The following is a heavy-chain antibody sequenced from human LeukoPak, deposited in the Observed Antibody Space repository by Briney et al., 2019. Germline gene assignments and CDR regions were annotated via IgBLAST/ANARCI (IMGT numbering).Heavy chain of an antibody. V-gene: IGHV1-8*01. D-gene: IGHD2-2*01. CDR2: MNPNSGNT. J-gene: IGHJ6*02. Sequence: ASVKVSRKASGYTFASYDINWVRQATGQGLEWMGWMNPNSGNTGYAQKFQGRVTMTRNTSISTAYMELSSLRSEDTAVYYCARSRVYYGMDVWGQGTTVTVSS. CDR3: ARSRVYYGMDV. CDR1: GYTFASYD.